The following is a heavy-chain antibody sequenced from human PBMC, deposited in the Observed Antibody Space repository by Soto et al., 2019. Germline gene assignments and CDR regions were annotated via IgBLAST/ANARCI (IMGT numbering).Heavy chain of an antibody. V-gene: IGHV1-18*01. Sequence: ASVKVSCKTSGYIFTSYGISWVRQAPGQGLEWMGWISGYKGNTKEAQKFQDRVTMTTDTATTTAYMELRSLRSDDTAVYYCARHAPYYYDSSAYSTPGYWGQGTLVTVSS. J-gene: IGHJ4*02. CDR2: ISGYKGNT. CDR1: GYIFTSYG. D-gene: IGHD3-22*01. CDR3: ARHAPYYYDSSAYSTPGY.